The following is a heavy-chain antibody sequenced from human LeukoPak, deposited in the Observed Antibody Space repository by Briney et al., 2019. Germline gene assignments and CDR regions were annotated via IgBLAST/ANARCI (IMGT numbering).Heavy chain of an antibody. Sequence: WGSLRLSCAASGFTFSSYGMHWVRQAPAKGLEWVAVISYDGSNKYYADSVKGRFTISRDNSKNTLYLQMNSLRAEDTAVYYCAKDEAADYYFDYWGQGTLVTVSS. J-gene: IGHJ4*02. D-gene: IGHD6-13*01. CDR3: AKDEAADYYFDY. CDR2: ISYDGSNK. CDR1: GFTFSSYG. V-gene: IGHV3-30*18.